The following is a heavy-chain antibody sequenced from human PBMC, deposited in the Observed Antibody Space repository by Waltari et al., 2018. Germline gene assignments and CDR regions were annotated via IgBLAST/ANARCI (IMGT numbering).Heavy chain of an antibody. D-gene: IGHD6-13*01. CDR1: GFTFRSYA. J-gene: IGHJ4*02. CDR2: ISGTRATT. Sequence: EVQLLESGGGLVQPGGSLRLSCAASGFTFRSYAMTWVRQAPGKGPGWVSVISGTRATTHDADSVKGRFTISRDNSKNTLYLQMNSLRVEDTAVYYCAKDRSFMPGSWHPLDYWGQGALVTVSS. CDR3: AKDRSFMPGSWHPLDY. V-gene: IGHV3-23*01.